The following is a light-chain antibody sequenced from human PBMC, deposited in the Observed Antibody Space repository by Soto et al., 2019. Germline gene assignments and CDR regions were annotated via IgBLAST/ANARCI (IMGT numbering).Light chain of an antibody. CDR2: GAS. J-gene: IGKJ1*01. CDR1: QSVSSSY. V-gene: IGKV3-20*01. CDR3: QQYGSSPPWP. Sequence: EIALTQSPGTLSLSPGERVTLSCRASQSVSSSYLAWYQQKPGQAPRLLIYGASSRATGIPDRFSGSGSGTDFTLTISRLEPEDFAVYYCQQYGSSPPWPFGQGTKVEIK.